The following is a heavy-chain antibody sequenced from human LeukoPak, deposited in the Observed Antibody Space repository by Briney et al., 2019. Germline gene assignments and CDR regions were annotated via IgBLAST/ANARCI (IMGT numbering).Heavy chain of an antibody. J-gene: IGHJ2*01. Sequence: SGGSLRLSCAASGFTFSSYWMHWVRHAPGKGLVWVSRINSDGSSTSYADSVKGRFTVSRDNAKNTLYLQMNSLRAEDTAVYYCARKNYYDSSGYYYSSYWYFDLWGRGTLVTVSS. CDR3: ARKNYYDSSGYYYSSYWYFDL. CDR1: GFTFSSYW. D-gene: IGHD3-22*01. CDR2: INSDGSST. V-gene: IGHV3-74*01.